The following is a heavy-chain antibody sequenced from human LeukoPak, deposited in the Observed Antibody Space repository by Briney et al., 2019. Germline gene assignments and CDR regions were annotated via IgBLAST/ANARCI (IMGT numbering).Heavy chain of an antibody. CDR3: TRDGPYSSGWYGNY. Sequence: GGSLRLSCAASGVTFSNDCMSWVRQAPGKGPEWVGRIKRKTDGETKDYAERGKGRFAISREDEENTLYVQMNILNTADTAVYYCTRDGPYSSGWYGNYWGQGILVTVSS. D-gene: IGHD6-19*01. CDR2: IKRKTDGETK. CDR1: GVTFSNDC. J-gene: IGHJ4*02. V-gene: IGHV3-15*01.